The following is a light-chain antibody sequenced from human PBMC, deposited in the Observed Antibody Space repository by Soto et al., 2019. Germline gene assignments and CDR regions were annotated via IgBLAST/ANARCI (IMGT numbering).Light chain of an antibody. V-gene: IGKV3-20*01. CDR2: YAT. Sequence: EIVLTQSPGTLSLSPGERATLSCRASQSVARNLLAWFQQRPGQPPRLLIYYATGRATGIPDRFSGSGSATDFTLTINRLEPEDFAVYYCHQYAHSPLTFGQGTKLEIK. CDR3: HQYAHSPLT. CDR1: QSVARNL. J-gene: IGKJ2*01.